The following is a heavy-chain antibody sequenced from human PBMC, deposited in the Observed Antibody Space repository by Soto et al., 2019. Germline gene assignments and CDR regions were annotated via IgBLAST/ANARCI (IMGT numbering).Heavy chain of an antibody. CDR2: ISGSGGST. Sequence: GGSLRLSCAASEFTFSSYAMSWVRQAPGKGLEWVSTISGSGGSTYYTDSVKGRFTISRDNSKNTLSLHMNSLRAEDTAVYYCAKWKYTTSSPFDSWGPGTLVTVSS. CDR1: EFTFSSYA. J-gene: IGHJ4*02. V-gene: IGHV3-23*01. D-gene: IGHD6-6*01. CDR3: AKWKYTTSSPFDS.